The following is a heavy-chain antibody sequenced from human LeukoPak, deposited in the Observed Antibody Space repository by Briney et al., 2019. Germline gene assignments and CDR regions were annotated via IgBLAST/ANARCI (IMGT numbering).Heavy chain of an antibody. V-gene: IGHV1-69*05. CDR1: GGTFSTNG. CDR2: IIPIFGPP. J-gene: IGHJ4*02. CDR3: ARSSGSHYYFDY. Sequence: ASVKVSCKASGGTFSTNGISWVRQAPGQGLEWMGRIIPIFGPPKYARKFQGTVTITTDESTSTAYMELSSLTSEDTAVYYCARSSGSHYYFDYWGQGTLVTVSS. D-gene: IGHD1-26*01.